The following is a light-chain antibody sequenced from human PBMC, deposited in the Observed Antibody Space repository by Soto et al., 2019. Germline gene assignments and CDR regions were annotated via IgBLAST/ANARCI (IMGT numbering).Light chain of an antibody. CDR1: GTDFGAQNY. Sequence: QSALTQPASVSGSLGQAITISCTGTGTDFGAQNYVSWYQQYPGRAPKLILYEVNKRPSGVSKRFSGSKSDDTASLTISGLQAEDMADYYCQSYDNALSAWVFGGGTKLTVL. CDR2: EVN. CDR3: QSYDNALSAWV. J-gene: IGLJ3*02. V-gene: IGLV2-14*01.